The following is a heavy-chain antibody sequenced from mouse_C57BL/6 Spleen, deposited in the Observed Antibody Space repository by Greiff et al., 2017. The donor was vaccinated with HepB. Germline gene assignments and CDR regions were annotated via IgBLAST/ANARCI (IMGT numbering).Heavy chain of an antibody. Sequence: VQLKESGPGLVKPSQSLSLTCSVTGYSITSGYYWNWIRQFPGNKLEWMGYISYDGSNNYNPSLKNRISITRDTSKNQFFLKLNSVTTEDTATYYCARNSNYVFYYAMDYWGQGTSVTVSS. D-gene: IGHD2-5*01. CDR1: GYSITSGYY. J-gene: IGHJ4*01. V-gene: IGHV3-6*01. CDR2: ISYDGSN. CDR3: ARNSNYVFYYAMDY.